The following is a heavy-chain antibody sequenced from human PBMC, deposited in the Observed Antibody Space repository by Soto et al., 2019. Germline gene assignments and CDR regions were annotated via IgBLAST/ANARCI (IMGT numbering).Heavy chain of an antibody. CDR3: ARGFFAGELTFDAFDI. CDR1: GYSISSGYY. CDR2: IYHSGST. J-gene: IGHJ3*02. Sequence: SETLSLTCTVSGYSISSGYYWGWIRQPPGKGLEWIGSIYHSGSTYYNPSLKSRVTISVDTSKNQFSLKLSSVTAADTAVYYCARGFFAGELTFDAFDIWGQGTMVTVSS. D-gene: IGHD1-26*01. V-gene: IGHV4-38-2*02.